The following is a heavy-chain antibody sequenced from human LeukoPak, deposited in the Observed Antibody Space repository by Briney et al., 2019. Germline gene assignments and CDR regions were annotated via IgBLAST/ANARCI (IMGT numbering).Heavy chain of an antibody. CDR3: ARDGGFQGEFDY. J-gene: IGHJ4*02. V-gene: IGHV3-48*01. D-gene: IGHD3-16*01. CDR2: ISRDSDTI. CDR1: GFTFSSYA. Sequence: GRSLRLSCATSGFTFSSYAMDLVRQAPGKGLEWVSYISRDSDTIYYADTVKGRFTISRDNAKNSLYLQMNSLRAEDTAVYYCARDGGFQGEFDYWGQGTLVTVSS.